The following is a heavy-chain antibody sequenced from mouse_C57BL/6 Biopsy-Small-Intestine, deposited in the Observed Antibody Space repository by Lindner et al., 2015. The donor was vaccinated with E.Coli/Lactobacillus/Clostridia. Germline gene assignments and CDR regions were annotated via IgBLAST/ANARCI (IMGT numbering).Heavy chain of an antibody. Sequence: EVQLQESGPVLVKPGPSVKISCKASGFTFTDYYMHWVKQSHGKSLEWIGLVYPYNGGTTYNQKFKDKATLTVDTSSSTAYMEVNSLTSEDSAVYYCARGVYYGSSLDWYFDVWGTGTTVTVSS. J-gene: IGHJ1*03. CDR2: VYPYNGGT. D-gene: IGHD1-1*01. CDR1: GFTFTDYY. V-gene: IGHV1-36*01. CDR3: ARGVYYGSSLDWYFDV.